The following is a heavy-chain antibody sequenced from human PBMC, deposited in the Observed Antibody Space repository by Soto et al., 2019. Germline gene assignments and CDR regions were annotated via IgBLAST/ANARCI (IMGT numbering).Heavy chain of an antibody. CDR3: ARERVYGSGSYNLYGMDV. D-gene: IGHD3-10*01. CDR2: IYYSGST. V-gene: IGHV4-30-4*01. CDR1: GGSISSGDYY. Sequence: PSETLSLTCTVSGGSISSGDYYWSWIRQPPGKGLEWIGYIYYSGSTYYNPSLKSRVTISVDTSKNQFSLQLSSVTAADTAVYYCARERVYGSGSYNLYGMDVWGQGTTVTVS. J-gene: IGHJ6*02.